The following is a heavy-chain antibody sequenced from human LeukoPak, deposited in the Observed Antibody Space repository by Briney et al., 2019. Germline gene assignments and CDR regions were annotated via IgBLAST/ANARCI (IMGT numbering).Heavy chain of an antibody. CDR3: AREGSRYFDWLLFNWFDP. CDR2: INPSGGST. J-gene: IGHJ5*02. V-gene: IGHV1-46*01. D-gene: IGHD3-9*01. Sequence: ASVKVSWKASGYTFTSYYMHWVRQAPGQGLEWMGIINPSGGSTSYAQKFQGRVTMTRDTSTSTVYMELSSLRSEDTAVYYCAREGSRYFDWLLFNWFDPWGQGTLVTVSS. CDR1: GYTFTSYY.